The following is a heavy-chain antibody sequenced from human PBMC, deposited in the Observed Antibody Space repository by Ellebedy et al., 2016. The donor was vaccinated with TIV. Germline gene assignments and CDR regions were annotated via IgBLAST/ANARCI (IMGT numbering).Heavy chain of an antibody. CDR2: IYYSGST. D-gene: IGHD3-22*01. J-gene: IGHJ6*02. Sequence: SETLSLXXTVSGGSISSHYWSWIRQPPGKGLEWIGYIYYSGSTNYNPSLRSRVTISVDTSKNQFSLKLSSVTAADTAVYYCARVAYYYDSSGYYYYYYYGMDVWGQGTTVTVSS. CDR3: ARVAYYYDSSGYYYYYYYGMDV. CDR1: GGSISSHY. V-gene: IGHV4-59*11.